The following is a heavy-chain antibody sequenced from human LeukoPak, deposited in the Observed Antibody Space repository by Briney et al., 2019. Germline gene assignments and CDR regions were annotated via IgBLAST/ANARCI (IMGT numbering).Heavy chain of an antibody. V-gene: IGHV3-33*08. J-gene: IGHJ4*02. CDR2: VWYGGGNE. Sequence: PGGSLRLSCAASGFTFSDYAMHWVRQAPGKGLEWVAVVWYGGGNEKYADSVKGRFTISRDNSKNTLYLQMNSLRAEDTAVYYCARDRIHGSGSYYFDYWGQGTLVTVSS. CDR1: GFTFSDYA. D-gene: IGHD3-10*01. CDR3: ARDRIHGSGSYYFDY.